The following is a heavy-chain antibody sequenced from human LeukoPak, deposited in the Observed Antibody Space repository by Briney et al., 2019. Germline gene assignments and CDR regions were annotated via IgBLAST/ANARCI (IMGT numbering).Heavy chain of an antibody. V-gene: IGHV3-21*01. CDR1: GFTFSSYS. CDR3: ARGRWELRRNDPYWYFDL. Sequence: GGSLRLSCAASGFTFSSYSMNWVRQAPGKGLEWVSSISSSSSYIYYADSVKGRFTISRDNAKNSLYLQMNSLRAEDTAVYYCARGRWELRRNDPYWYFDLWGRGTLVTVSS. J-gene: IGHJ2*01. D-gene: IGHD1-26*01. CDR2: ISSSSSYI.